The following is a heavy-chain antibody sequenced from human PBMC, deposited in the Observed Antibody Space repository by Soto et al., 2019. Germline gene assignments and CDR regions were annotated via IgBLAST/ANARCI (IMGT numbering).Heavy chain of an antibody. Sequence: GASVKVSCKASGYTFTSYGISGVRQAPGQGLEWMGWISAYNGNTNYAQKLQGRVTMTTDTSTSTAYMELRSLRSDDTAVYYCAREQYCSGGSCYNYWGQGTLVTVSS. CDR3: AREQYCSGGSCYNY. CDR1: GYTFTSYG. J-gene: IGHJ4*02. V-gene: IGHV1-18*01. D-gene: IGHD2-15*01. CDR2: ISAYNGNT.